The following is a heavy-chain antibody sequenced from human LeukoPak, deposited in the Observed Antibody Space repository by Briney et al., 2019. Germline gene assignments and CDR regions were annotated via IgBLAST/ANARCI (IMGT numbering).Heavy chain of an antibody. Sequence: GGSLRLSCAASGFTFSSYAMSWVRQAPGKELEWVSSISGSGGSTYYADSVKGRFSISRDNVKNSLYLQMNSLRVEDTAVHYCARDGAYSASNFWGQGTMVAVSS. D-gene: IGHD6-13*01. CDR3: ARDGAYSASNF. CDR1: GFTFSSYA. CDR2: ISGSGGST. V-gene: IGHV3-23*01. J-gene: IGHJ3*01.